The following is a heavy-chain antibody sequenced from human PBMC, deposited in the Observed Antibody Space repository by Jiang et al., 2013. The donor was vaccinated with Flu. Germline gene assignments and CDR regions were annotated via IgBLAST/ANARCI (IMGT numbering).Heavy chain of an antibody. CDR1: GGSISSYY. CDR2: IYYSGST. Sequence: LLKPSETLSLTCTVSGGSISSYYWSWIRQPPGKGLEWIGYIYYSGSTNYNPSLKSRVTISVDTSKNQFSLKLSSVTAADTAVYYCARHPSPLVTPYYYYYGMDVWGQGTTVTVSS. J-gene: IGHJ6*02. V-gene: IGHV4-59*01. CDR3: ARHPSPLVTPYYYYYGMDV. D-gene: IGHD4-11*01.